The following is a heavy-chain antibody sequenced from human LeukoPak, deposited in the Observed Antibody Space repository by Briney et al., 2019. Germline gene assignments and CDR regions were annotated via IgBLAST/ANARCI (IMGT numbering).Heavy chain of an antibody. J-gene: IGHJ4*02. V-gene: IGHV4-59*01. CDR2: IYYDGST. Sequence: PSETLSLTCAVYGGSFSGYYWSWIRQPPGKGLEWIGYIYYDGSTNYNPSLRSRVTISLDMSKNQFSLKLNSVTAADTAVYYCARSHGSGSYYNLNDYWGQGTLVTVSS. CDR3: ARSHGSGSYYNLNDY. CDR1: GGSFSGYY. D-gene: IGHD3-10*01.